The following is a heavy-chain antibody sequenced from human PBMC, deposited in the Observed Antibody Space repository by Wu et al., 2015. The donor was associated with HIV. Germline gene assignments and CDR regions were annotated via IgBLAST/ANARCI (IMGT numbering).Heavy chain of an antibody. J-gene: IGHJ4*02. CDR1: GYTFTGHY. Sequence: QVQLEQSGAEVKTPGASVKVSCKASGYTFTGHYIHWVRQAPGQGLEWMGYVNSNDGGTKSSQKFQGRVTMTRDTSISTAYMELSGLTSDDTAVYYCAREGLGEWQFYFDNWGQGTLV. CDR3: AREGLGEWQFYFDN. D-gene: IGHD3-16*01. CDR2: VNSNDGGT. V-gene: IGHV1-2*02.